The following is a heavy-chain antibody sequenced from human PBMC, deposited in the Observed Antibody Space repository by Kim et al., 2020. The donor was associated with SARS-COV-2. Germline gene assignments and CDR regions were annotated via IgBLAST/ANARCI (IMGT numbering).Heavy chain of an antibody. CDR3: ARGSSPVPYYYYYGMDV. V-gene: IGHV3-30-3*01. CDR2: ISYDGSNK. D-gene: IGHD6-13*01. J-gene: IGHJ6*01. Sequence: GGSLRLSCAASGFTFSSYAMHWVRQAPGKGLEWVAVISYDGSNKYYADSVKGRFTISRDNSKNTLYLQMNSLRAEDTAVYYCARGSSPVPYYYYYGMDV. CDR1: GFTFSSYA.